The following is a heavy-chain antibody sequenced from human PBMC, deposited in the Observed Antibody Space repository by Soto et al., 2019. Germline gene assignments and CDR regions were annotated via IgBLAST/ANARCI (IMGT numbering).Heavy chain of an antibody. CDR2: IIPIFGTA. CDR1: GGTFSSYA. J-gene: IGHJ4*02. Sequence: SVKVSCKASGGTFSSYAISWVRQAPGQGLEWMGGIIPIFGTANYAQKFQGRVTITADESTSTAYMELSSLRSEDAAVYYCAREAGYSGYWTYFDYWGQGTLVTVSS. CDR3: AREAGYSGYWTYFDY. D-gene: IGHD5-12*01. V-gene: IGHV1-69*13.